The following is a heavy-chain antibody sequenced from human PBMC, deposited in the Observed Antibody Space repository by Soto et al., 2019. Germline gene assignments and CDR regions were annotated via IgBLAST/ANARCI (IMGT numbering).Heavy chain of an antibody. CDR3: ARQIYDSDTGPNFQYYFDS. V-gene: IGHV5-10-1*01. CDR2: VDPSDSQT. D-gene: IGHD3-22*01. CDR1: GYSFAGYW. J-gene: IGHJ4*02. Sequence: GESLKISCKGSGYSFAGYWITWVRQRPGKGLEWMGRVDPSDSQTYYSPSFRGHVTISVTKSITTVFLQWSSLRASDTAMYYCARQIYDSDTGPNFQYYFDSWGQGTPVTVSS.